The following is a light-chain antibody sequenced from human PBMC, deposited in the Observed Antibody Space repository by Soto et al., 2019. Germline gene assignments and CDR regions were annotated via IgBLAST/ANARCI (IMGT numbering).Light chain of an antibody. Sequence: VLTQSPAKMSMLSGERANLSCRASQSVSSKLVWYQQKPGQAPRFLIYGASTRATGIPARFRGSGSGTEFTLTIDSLQSEDFAVYYCQQYNDWPPAFGGGTKVDIK. J-gene: IGKJ4*01. CDR3: QQYNDWPPA. CDR2: GAS. CDR1: QSVSSK. V-gene: IGKV3-15*01.